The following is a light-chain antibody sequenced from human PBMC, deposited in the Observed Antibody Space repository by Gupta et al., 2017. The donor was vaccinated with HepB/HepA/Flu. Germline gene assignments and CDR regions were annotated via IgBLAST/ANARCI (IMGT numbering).Light chain of an antibody. CDR1: QSINSN. Sequence: DIVVTQSPATLSVSPGERATLSCRASQSINSNLGWYQQKPGQAPRLLMYGASTRATGIPARFSGSGSGTEFTLTISSLQSEDFAVYYCQQDHLWPWAVGQGTKVEIK. J-gene: IGKJ1*01. CDR3: QQDHLWPWA. CDR2: GAS. V-gene: IGKV3-15*01.